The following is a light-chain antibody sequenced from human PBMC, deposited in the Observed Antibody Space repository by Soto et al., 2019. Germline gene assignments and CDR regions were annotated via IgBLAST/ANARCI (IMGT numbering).Light chain of an antibody. CDR1: SRDVGGYNY. V-gene: IGLV2-8*01. J-gene: IGLJ2*01. CDR3: SSYAGSNNYVL. CDR2: EVS. Sequence: QSALTQPPSASGSPGQSVTVSCTGTSRDVGGYNYVSWYQQHPGKAPKLIIYEVSKRPSGVPDRFSGSKSGNTASLTVSGLQTEDEADYYCSSYAGSNNYVLFGGGTKLTVL.